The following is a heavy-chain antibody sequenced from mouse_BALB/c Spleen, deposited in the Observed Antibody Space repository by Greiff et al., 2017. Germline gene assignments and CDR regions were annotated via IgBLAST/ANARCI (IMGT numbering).Heavy chain of an antibody. J-gene: IGHJ4*01. CDR3: ASGNYGLMDY. Sequence: EVKLVESGAELVKPGASVKLSCTASGFNIKDTYMHWVKQRPEQGLEWIGRIDPANGNTKYDPKLQGKATTTADTSSNTAYLQLSSLTSEDTAVYYCASGNYGLMDYWGQGTSVTVSS. CDR1: GFNIKDTY. V-gene: IGHV14-3*02. CDR2: IDPANGNT. D-gene: IGHD2-1*01.